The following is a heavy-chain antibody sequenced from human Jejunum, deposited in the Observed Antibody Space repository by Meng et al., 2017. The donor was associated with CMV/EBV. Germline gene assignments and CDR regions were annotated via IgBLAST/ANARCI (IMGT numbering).Heavy chain of an antibody. J-gene: IGHJ4*02. Sequence: ASGFTLSSYRLSWVRQVPGKGLQWVSSISSGGTYIYYTDSVKGRFTISRDDAKNSVSLQMSSLRVEDTAVYYCARDLDRQLYYFDYWGQGTLVTVSS. D-gene: IGHD1-1*01. V-gene: IGHV3-21*01. CDR2: ISSGGTYI. CDR3: ARDLDRQLYYFDY. CDR1: GFTLSSYR.